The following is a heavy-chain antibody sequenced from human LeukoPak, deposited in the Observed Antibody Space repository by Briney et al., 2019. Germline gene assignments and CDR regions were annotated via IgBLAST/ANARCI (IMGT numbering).Heavy chain of an antibody. Sequence: PSGTLSLICGVSGGSISSSNWWSWVRQPPGKELEWIGEMYHSGSTNYNPSLKSRVTISVDKSKNQFSLKLTSVTAADTAVYYCARKQSRAGAAGGTFDYWGQGTLVTVSS. CDR2: MYHSGST. CDR1: GGSISSSNW. J-gene: IGHJ4*02. CDR3: ARKQSRAGAAGGTFDY. V-gene: IGHV4-4*02. D-gene: IGHD6-13*01.